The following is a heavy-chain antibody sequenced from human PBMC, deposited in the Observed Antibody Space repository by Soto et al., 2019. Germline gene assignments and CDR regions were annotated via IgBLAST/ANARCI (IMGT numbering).Heavy chain of an antibody. Sequence: QVQLVQSGAEVREPGSSVKVSCKASGGTFSSYAISWVRQAPGQGLEWMGGITPILGTATYAQKFQGRVTITADESTTTAYMELSSLTYEDTSVYYCARGGGFYGSGTYYTHYFDYWGQGTLVTVSS. J-gene: IGHJ4*02. CDR3: ARGGGFYGSGTYYTHYFDY. CDR1: GGTFSSYA. V-gene: IGHV1-69*01. CDR2: ITPILGTA. D-gene: IGHD3-10*01.